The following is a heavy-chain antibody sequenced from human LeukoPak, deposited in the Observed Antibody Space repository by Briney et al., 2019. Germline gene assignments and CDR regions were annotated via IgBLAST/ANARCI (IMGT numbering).Heavy chain of an antibody. CDR1: GYTFTSYD. J-gene: IGHJ4*02. D-gene: IGHD4-23*01. Sequence: ASVKVSCKASGYTFTSYDINWVRQATGQGLEWMGWMNPNSGNTGNAQKFQGRVTIIRNTSISTAYMELSSLRSEDTAVYYCARAQRDYGGKEYYFDYWGQGALVTVSS. V-gene: IGHV1-8*03. CDR3: ARAQRDYGGKEYYFDY. CDR2: MNPNSGNT.